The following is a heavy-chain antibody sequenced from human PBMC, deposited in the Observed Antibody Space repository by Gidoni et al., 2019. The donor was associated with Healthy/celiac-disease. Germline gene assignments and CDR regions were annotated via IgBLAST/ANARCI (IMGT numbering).Heavy chain of an antibody. CDR1: GGTFSSYT. Sequence: QVQLVQSGAEVQKPGSSVKVSCKASGGTFSSYTISWVRQAPGQGLEWMGRIIPILGIANYAQKFKGRVTITADKSTSTAYMELSSLRSEDTAVYYCARADSSSSDYWGQGTLVTVSS. D-gene: IGHD6-6*01. CDR3: ARADSSSSDY. J-gene: IGHJ4*02. V-gene: IGHV1-69*02. CDR2: IIPILGIA.